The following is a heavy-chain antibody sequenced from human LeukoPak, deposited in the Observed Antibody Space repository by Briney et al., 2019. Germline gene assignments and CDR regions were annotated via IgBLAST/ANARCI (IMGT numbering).Heavy chain of an antibody. J-gene: IGHJ5*02. CDR1: GYTFTSYG. CDR2: ISAYNGNT. V-gene: IGHV1-18*01. Sequence: GPVKVSCKASGYTFTSYGISWVRQAPGQGLEWMGWISAYNGNTNYAQKLQGRVTMTTDTSTSTAYMELRSLRSDDTAVYYCARGSRWPQHTENNWFDPWGQGTLVTVSS. CDR3: ARGSRWPQHTENNWFDP. D-gene: IGHD5-24*01.